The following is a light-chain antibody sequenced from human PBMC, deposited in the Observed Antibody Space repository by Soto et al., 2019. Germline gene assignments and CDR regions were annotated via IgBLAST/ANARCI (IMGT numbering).Light chain of an antibody. J-gene: IGKJ1*01. CDR1: QSVSSN. CDR3: QQYKNWPTWT. V-gene: IGKV3-15*01. Sequence: EILMTQSPSALSVTPGERATLSFSASQSVSSNVAWYQQKPGQAPRLPVYGASARATGIPARFSGSGSGTEFTLTISSRQSEDFAGYYCQQYKNWPTWTLGQRSKV. CDR2: GAS.